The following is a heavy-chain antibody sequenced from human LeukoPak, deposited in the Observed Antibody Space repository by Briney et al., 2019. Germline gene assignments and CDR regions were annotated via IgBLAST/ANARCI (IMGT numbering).Heavy chain of an antibody. V-gene: IGHV4-4*07. J-gene: IGHJ4*02. CDR2: IYSTGST. Sequence: SEPLSLTCDVSGGSVRSYWWGWVRQPTGKGLEWLGRIYSTGSTRFNPSLKSRLTLSIDTSTNQFSLKLTSVTAADTAVYFCARQGYTVSYYFLDYWSQGTLVTISS. CDR3: ARQGYTVSYYFLDY. D-gene: IGHD1-26*01. CDR1: GGSVRSYW.